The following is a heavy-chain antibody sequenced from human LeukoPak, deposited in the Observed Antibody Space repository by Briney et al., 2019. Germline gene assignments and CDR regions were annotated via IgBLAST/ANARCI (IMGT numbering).Heavy chain of an antibody. D-gene: IGHD4-17*01. CDR2: TNPNSGGT. Sequence: GASVKVSCKASGYTXTGYYMHWVRQAPGQGLEWMGWTNPNSGGTNYAQKFQGRVTMTRDTSISTAYMDLSRLRSDDTAVYYCRTDRYGDYGDYIDYWGQGTLVTVSS. V-gene: IGHV1-2*02. CDR1: GYTXTGYY. J-gene: IGHJ4*02. CDR3: RTDRYGDYGDYIDY.